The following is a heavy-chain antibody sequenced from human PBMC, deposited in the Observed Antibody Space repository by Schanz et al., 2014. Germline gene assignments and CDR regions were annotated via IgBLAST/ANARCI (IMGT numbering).Heavy chain of an antibody. D-gene: IGHD2-21*02. V-gene: IGHV3-21*02. Sequence: EVQLVESGGGLVKPGGSLRLSCGVSGFTASSHSMNWVRQAPGKGLEWVSSISSRSSHIYYADSVKGRFTVSRDNAKNSVYLQMNGLRVDDTAVYYCVRERTNYGGNSYFFDRWGQGTLVTVSS. J-gene: IGHJ4*02. CDR1: GFTASSHS. CDR3: VRERTNYGGNSYFFDR. CDR2: ISSRSSHI.